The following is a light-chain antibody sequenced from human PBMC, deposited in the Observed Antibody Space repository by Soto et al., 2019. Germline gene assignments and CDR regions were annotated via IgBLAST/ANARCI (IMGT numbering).Light chain of an antibody. Sequence: QSALTQPASVSGSPGRSITISCTGTSSDVGGYNYVSWYQHYPGKAPKLMIYEVSHRPSGVSDRFSGSKSGDTASLTISGLQAEDEADYYCHSHTTRNSLVFGTGTKVTVL. CDR2: EVS. CDR3: HSHTTRNSLV. CDR1: SSDVGGYNY. V-gene: IGLV2-14*01. J-gene: IGLJ1*01.